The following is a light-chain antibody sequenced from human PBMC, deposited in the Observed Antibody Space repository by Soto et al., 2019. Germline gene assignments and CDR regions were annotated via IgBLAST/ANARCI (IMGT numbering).Light chain of an antibody. CDR2: MND. Sequence: QLVLTQPPSASGTPGQRVTISCSGSTSNLGSNFVYWYQQVPGAAPKLLISMNDQRPSGVPDRFSGSKSGTSASLAISGLRSEDEADYHCAAWDDSLSGVVFGGGTKLTVL. J-gene: IGLJ3*02. CDR3: AAWDDSLSGVV. CDR1: TSNLGSNF. V-gene: IGLV1-47*01.